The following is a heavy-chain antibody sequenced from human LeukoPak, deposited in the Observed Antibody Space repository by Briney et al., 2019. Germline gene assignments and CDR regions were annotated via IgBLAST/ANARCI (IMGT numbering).Heavy chain of an antibody. J-gene: IGHJ4*02. CDR1: GFTFNAYY. D-gene: IGHD6-13*01. CDR2: INPNTGDT. V-gene: IGHV1-2*02. Sequence: ASVKVSCKASGFTFNAYYIHWVRQAPGQGLEWMGWINPNTGDTNFARKFQGRVAMTRDTSLSTAYMDLSRLTSDDTAVYYCARGSKGAAAAIDYWGQGTLVTVSS. CDR3: ARGSKGAAAAIDY.